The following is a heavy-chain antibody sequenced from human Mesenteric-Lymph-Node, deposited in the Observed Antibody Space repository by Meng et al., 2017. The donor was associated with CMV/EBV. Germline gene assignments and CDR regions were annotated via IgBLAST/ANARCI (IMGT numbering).Heavy chain of an antibody. CDR3: MTFRVWSSYYTDY. V-gene: IGHV3-7*01. CDR1: EFTFNDYW. D-gene: IGHD3-3*01. Sequence: GESLKISCAASEFTFNDYWMSWVRQAPGKGLEWVANINQYGSEKYYVDSVKGRFTISRDNAKNSLYLQINSLRAEDTAVYYCMTFRVWSSYYTDYWGQGTLVTVSS. CDR2: INQYGSEK. J-gene: IGHJ4*02.